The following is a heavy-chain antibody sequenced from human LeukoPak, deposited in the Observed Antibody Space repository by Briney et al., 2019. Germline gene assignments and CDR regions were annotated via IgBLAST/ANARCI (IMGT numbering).Heavy chain of an antibody. D-gene: IGHD4-23*01. V-gene: IGHV4-59*01. J-gene: IGHJ5*02. CDR2: IFYTGFT. CDR3: ARDANGGNSWGWFDP. Sequence: LRLSCAASGFTFSSYGMSWIRQSPGKGLEWIGYIFYTGFTHYNPSLESRVTISVDTSKKQFSLRLKSVTAADTAVYYCARDANGGNSWGWFDPWGQGTLVTVSS. CDR1: GFTFSSYG.